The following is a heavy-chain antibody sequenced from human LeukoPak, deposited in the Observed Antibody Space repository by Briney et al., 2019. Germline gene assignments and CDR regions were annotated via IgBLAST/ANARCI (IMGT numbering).Heavy chain of an antibody. J-gene: IGHJ6*03. CDR1: GASISNYY. V-gene: IGHV4-59*01. Sequence: SETLSLTCTVSGASISNYYWSWIRQPPGKGLEWIGYIYYSGSTNYNPSLKSRVTISLDTSKTQFSLKLSSVTAADTAVYYCAGGTPEYYYMDVWGKGTTVTVSS. CDR3: AGGTPEYYYMDV. CDR2: IYYSGST. D-gene: IGHD1-14*01.